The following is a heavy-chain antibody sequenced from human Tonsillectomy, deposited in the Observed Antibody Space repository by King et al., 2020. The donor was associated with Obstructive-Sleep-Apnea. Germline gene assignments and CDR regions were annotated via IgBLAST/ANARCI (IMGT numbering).Heavy chain of an antibody. J-gene: IGHJ2*01. CDR3: ARHVTRDWYFDL. V-gene: IGHV4-39*01. Sequence: VQLQESGPGLVKPSETLSLTCTVSGDSISSRSYYWGWIRQPPGKGLEWIGSIYYSGSTYYNPSLKSRVTISVDTSKNQFSLKLSSVTAADTAVYYCARHVTRDWYFDLWGRGTLVTVSS. CDR1: GDSISSRSYY. CDR2: IYYSGST.